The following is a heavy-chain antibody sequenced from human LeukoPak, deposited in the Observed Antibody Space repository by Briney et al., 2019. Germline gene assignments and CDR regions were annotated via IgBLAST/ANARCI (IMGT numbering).Heavy chain of an antibody. CDR1: ELTYSHHY. CDR2: ISSSGSTR. V-gene: IGHV3-11*04. Sequence: PGRSLRLSCAASELTYSHHYMSWTPQAPGKGLEWVSHISSSGSTRYYADSVKGRFTISRDNAENSLYLQMNSVRDEDTALYYCARAPSTYSENPGAFDLWGQGTMVTVSS. D-gene: IGHD5-12*01. J-gene: IGHJ3*01. CDR3: ARAPSTYSENPGAFDL.